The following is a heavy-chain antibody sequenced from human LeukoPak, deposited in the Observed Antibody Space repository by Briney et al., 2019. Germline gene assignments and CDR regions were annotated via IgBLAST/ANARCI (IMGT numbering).Heavy chain of an antibody. Sequence: GGSLRLSCAASGFTFSSYGMSWVRQAPGKGLEWVSAISGSGGSTYYADSVKGRFTISRDNSKNTLYFQMNSLRAEDTAVYYCARGGSYLSAFDIWGQGTMVTVSS. CDR2: ISGSGGST. D-gene: IGHD1-26*01. CDR1: GFTFSSYG. V-gene: IGHV3-23*01. J-gene: IGHJ3*02. CDR3: ARGGSYLSAFDI.